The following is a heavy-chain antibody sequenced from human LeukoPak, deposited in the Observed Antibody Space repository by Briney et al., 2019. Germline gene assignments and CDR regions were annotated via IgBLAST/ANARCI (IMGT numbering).Heavy chain of an antibody. CDR3: AKEFRIAAAGTSFDY. CDR1: GFTFSNYR. Sequence: ESLRLSCEASGFTFSNYRMNWVRQAPGKGLEWVSSISSSSTYKYYADSVTGRFTISRDNAKNSLYLQMNSLRAGDTAVYYCAKEFRIAAAGTSFDYWGQGTLVTVSS. CDR2: ISSSSTYK. J-gene: IGHJ4*02. D-gene: IGHD6-13*01. V-gene: IGHV3-21*01.